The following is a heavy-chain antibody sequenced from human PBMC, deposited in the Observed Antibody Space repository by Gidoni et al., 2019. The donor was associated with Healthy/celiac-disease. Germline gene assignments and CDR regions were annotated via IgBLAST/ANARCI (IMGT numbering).Heavy chain of an antibody. Sequence: EVQLVESGGGLVQPGGSLRLSCAASGFTFSSYWMHWVRQAPGKGLVWVSRINSDGSSTSYADSVKGRFTISRDNAKNTLYLQMNSLRAEDTAVYYCARDRTADFYYYNGMDVWGQGTTVTVSS. CDR2: INSDGSST. J-gene: IGHJ6*02. V-gene: IGHV3-74*01. CDR1: GFTFSSYW. CDR3: ARDRTADFYYYNGMDV. D-gene: IGHD2-21*02.